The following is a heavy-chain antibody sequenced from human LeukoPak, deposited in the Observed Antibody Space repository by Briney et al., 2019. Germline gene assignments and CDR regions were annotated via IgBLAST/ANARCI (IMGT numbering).Heavy chain of an antibody. D-gene: IGHD1-1*01. J-gene: IGHJ5*02. Sequence: SVKVSCKASGGTFSSYAISWVRQAPGQGLEWMGGIIPIFGTANYAQKFQGRVTITADKSTSTAYMELSSLRSEDTAVYHCARARYNWNDGWFDPWGQGTLVTVSS. V-gene: IGHV1-69*06. CDR1: GGTFSSYA. CDR2: IIPIFGTA. CDR3: ARARYNWNDGWFDP.